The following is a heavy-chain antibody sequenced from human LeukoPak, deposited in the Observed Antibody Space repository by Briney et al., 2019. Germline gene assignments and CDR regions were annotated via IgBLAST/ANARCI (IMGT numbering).Heavy chain of an antibody. CDR2: ISWNSGSI. CDR1: GFTFDDYA. CDR3: AKEGGYSSSSGAFDI. D-gene: IGHD6-6*01. Sequence: GGSLRLSCAASGFTFDDYAMHWVRQAPGKGLEWVSGISWNSGSIGYADSVKGRFTISRDNAKNSLYLQMNSLRAEDTALYYCAKEGGYSSSSGAFDIWGQGTMVTVSS. V-gene: IGHV3-9*01. J-gene: IGHJ3*02.